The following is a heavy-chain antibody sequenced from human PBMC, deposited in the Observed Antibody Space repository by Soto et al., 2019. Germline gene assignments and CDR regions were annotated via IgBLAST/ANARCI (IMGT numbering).Heavy chain of an antibody. CDR1: GFTFSDYY. CDR2: ISSSGSTI. CDR3: AREEVRGVTYYYYYGMDV. Sequence: QVQLVESGGGLVKPGGSLRLSCAASGFTFSDYYMSWIRQAPGKGLEWVSYISSSGSTIYYAVSVKGRFTISRDNAKNQLDRQMNSLRAEDTAVYYCAREEVRGVTYYYYYGMDVWGQGTTVTVSS. D-gene: IGHD3-10*01. V-gene: IGHV3-11*01. J-gene: IGHJ6*02.